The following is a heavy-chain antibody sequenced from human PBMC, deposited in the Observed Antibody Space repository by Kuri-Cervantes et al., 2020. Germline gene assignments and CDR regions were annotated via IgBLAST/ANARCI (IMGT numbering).Heavy chain of an antibody. Sequence: GGSLRLSCTASGFTFSNYNMNWVRQAPGKGLEWVSFIRISSSYKYYADSVKGRFTISRDNSNTTPFMQMNSLRADDTAVYYCAKHYVASYPPFDCWGQGTTVTVSS. J-gene: IGHJ4*02. CDR3: AKHYVASYPPFDC. D-gene: IGHD3-10*02. V-gene: IGHV3-21*04. CDR1: GFTFSNYN. CDR2: IRISSSYK.